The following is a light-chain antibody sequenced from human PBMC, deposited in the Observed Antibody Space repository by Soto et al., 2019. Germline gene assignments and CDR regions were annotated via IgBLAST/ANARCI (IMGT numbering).Light chain of an antibody. CDR1: TSKIGNNY. V-gene: IGLV1-51*02. J-gene: IGLJ1*01. CDR3: GTWDSSLSASYV. Sequence: QSLSTQRPSGFAGPGQKGPIPCSGSTSKIGNNYVSWYQQLPGTAPKLLIYENNKRPSGIPDRFSGSKSGTSATLGITGLQTGDEADYYCGTWDSSLSASYVFGTGTKVTVL. CDR2: ENN.